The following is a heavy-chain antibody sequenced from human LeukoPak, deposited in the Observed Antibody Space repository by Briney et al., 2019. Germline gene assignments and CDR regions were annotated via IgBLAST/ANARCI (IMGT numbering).Heavy chain of an antibody. CDR1: GFTFSSYW. D-gene: IGHD1-26*01. CDR2: IKQDGSEK. V-gene: IGHV3-7*01. CDR3: ARGWLGWELPYFDY. J-gene: IGHJ4*02. Sequence: GGSLRLSCAASGFTFSSYWMSWVRQAPGKGLEWVANIKQDGSEKYYVDSVKGRFTISRDNAKNSLYLQMNSLRAEDTAVYYCARGWLGWELPYFDYWGQGTLVTVSS.